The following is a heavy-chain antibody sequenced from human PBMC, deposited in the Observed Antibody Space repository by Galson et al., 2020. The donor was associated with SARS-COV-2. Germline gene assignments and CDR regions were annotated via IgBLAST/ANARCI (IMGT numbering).Heavy chain of an antibody. CDR1: GYTFTNYN. CDR3: ARDGEMLANWEGFYFDS. Sequence: ASVKVSCRASGYTFTNYNIHWVRQAPGQRLKWMGWINSGNGNTKYSQEFQGRVTITRDTSASIAYMELSGLRYEDKAIYYCARDGEMLANWEGFYFDSWGQGTLVTVSS. J-gene: IGHJ4*02. V-gene: IGHV1-3*03. D-gene: IGHD7-27*01. CDR2: INSGNGNT.